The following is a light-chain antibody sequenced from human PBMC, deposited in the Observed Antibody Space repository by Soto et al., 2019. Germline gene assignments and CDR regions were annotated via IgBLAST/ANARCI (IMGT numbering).Light chain of an antibody. Sequence: QSALTQPPSVSAAPGQKVTISCSGSSSNIGNNYVSWYQQLPGTAPKLLIYDNNKRPSGIPDRFSGSKSGTSATLGITGLQTGDEADYYCGTWDSSLSAVVFGGGTRSPS. CDR1: SSNIGNNY. CDR2: DNN. CDR3: GTWDSSLSAVV. V-gene: IGLV1-51*01. J-gene: IGLJ2*01.